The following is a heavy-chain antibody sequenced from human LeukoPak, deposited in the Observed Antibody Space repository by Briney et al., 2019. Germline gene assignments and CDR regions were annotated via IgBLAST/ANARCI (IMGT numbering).Heavy chain of an antibody. CDR2: ISGSDAST. J-gene: IGHJ4*02. Sequence: GGSLRLSCAASGFTFGSYAMFWVRQAPGKGLEWVPAISGSDASTYYADSVKGRFTISRDNSKSTLCLQMHSLRAEDTAIYYCAKGGCSSTTCPVDYWGQGTLVPVSS. CDR1: GFTFGSYA. V-gene: IGHV3-23*01. D-gene: IGHD2-2*01. CDR3: AKGGCSSTTCPVDY.